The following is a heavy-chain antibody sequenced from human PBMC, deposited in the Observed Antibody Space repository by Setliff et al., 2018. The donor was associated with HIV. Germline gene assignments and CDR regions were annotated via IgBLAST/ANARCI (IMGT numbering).Heavy chain of an antibody. Sequence: ASVKVSCKASGGTFSGYAINWVRQAPGQGLEWLGWINTNTGYPTYAQAFRGRFVFSLDTSVSTAYLEISSLEAEDTAVYFCARVRTSYNFWVGDVFDPWGQGTLVTVSS. V-gene: IGHV7-4-1*02. D-gene: IGHD1-1*01. CDR3: ARVRTSYNFWVGDVFDP. CDR2: INTNTGYP. J-gene: IGHJ5*02. CDR1: GGTFSGYA.